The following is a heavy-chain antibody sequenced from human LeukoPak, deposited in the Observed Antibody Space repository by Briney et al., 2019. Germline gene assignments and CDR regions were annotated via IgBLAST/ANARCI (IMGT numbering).Heavy chain of an antibody. CDR1: GGSISSSSYY. V-gene: IGHV4-39*02. J-gene: IGHJ4*02. CDR2: IYYSGNT. Sequence: SETLSLTCTVSGGSISSSSYYWGWIRQPPGKGLEWIGSIYYSGNTYYNPSLKGRVTISVDTSKNQFYLKLTSVTAADTAVYYCGRDGGIATGDYWGQGTLVTVSS. D-gene: IGHD6-13*01. CDR3: GRDGGIATGDY.